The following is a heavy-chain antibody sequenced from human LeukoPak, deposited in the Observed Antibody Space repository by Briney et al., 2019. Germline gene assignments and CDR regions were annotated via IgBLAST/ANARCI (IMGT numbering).Heavy chain of an antibody. CDR2: INSDGSST. D-gene: IGHD6-6*01. V-gene: IGHV3-74*01. CDR3: ARASIAAPAAFDY. Sequence: GGSLRLSCAASGFTFSSYWMHWVRQAPGKGLVWVSRINSDGSSTSYADSVKGRFTISRDNAKNTLYLQMNSLGAEDTAVYYCARASIAAPAAFDYWGQGTLVTVSS. J-gene: IGHJ4*02. CDR1: GFTFSSYW.